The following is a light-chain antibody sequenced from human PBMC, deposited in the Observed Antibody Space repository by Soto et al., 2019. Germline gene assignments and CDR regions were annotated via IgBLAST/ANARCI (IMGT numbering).Light chain of an antibody. CDR3: SSYTSSSTRLV. V-gene: IGLV2-14*03. CDR2: DVN. J-gene: IGLJ2*01. Sequence: QSVLTQPASVSGSPGQSITISCTGTSSDVGGYNYVSWYQHHPDKAPKLMIYDVNNRPSGVSNRFSGSKSGNKTSLTISGLQAEDGAAYYCSSYTSSSTRLVFGGGTQLTVL. CDR1: SSDVGGYNY.